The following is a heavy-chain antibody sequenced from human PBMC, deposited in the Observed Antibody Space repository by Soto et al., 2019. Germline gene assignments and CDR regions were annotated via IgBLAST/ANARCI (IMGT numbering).Heavy chain of an antibody. Sequence: ASVKVSCKASGYTFTSYAMHWVRQAPGQRLEWMGWINAGNGSTKYAQKFQGWVTMTRDTSISTAYMELSRLRSDDTAVYYCARFVWEIGAFDIWGQGTMVTVSS. J-gene: IGHJ3*02. CDR1: GYTFTSYA. D-gene: IGHD1-26*01. V-gene: IGHV1-3*01. CDR2: INAGNGST. CDR3: ARFVWEIGAFDI.